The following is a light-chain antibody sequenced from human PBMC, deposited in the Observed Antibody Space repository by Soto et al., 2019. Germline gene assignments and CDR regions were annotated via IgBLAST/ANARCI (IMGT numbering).Light chain of an antibody. CDR3: SSYTSSSTYV. Sequence: QSALTQPASVSGSPGQSITISCTGTRSDVGGYNYVYWHQQHPGKAPKLMIYDVTNRPSGVSDRFAGSKSGNTASLTISGLQAEDEADYYCSSYTSSSTYVFGAWTKLTVL. V-gene: IGLV2-14*01. CDR1: RSDVGGYNY. J-gene: IGLJ1*01. CDR2: DVT.